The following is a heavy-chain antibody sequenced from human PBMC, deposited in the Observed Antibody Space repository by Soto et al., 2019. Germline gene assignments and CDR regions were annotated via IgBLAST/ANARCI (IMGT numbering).Heavy chain of an antibody. J-gene: IGHJ4*02. CDR1: GGSIISTSYC. CDR2: IYYSGST. D-gene: IGHD6-13*01. V-gene: IGHV4-39*01. CDR3: ARRGSSSWYGY. Sequence: SETLSLTCSVSGGSIISTSYCWGWIRQPPGKGLEWIGSIYYSGSTYYNPSLKSRVTISVDTSKNQFSLKLSSVTAADTAVYYCARRGSSSWYGYWGQGTLVTVSS.